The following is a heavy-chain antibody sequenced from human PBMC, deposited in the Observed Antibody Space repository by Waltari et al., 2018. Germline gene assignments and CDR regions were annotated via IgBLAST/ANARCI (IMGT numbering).Heavy chain of an antibody. CDR1: GLTFRFQG. CDR2: ISGSGGST. CDR3: AKDSPVLMVYAADY. V-gene: IGHV3-23*01. J-gene: IGHJ4*02. Sequence: EVQLLESGGGLAEPGGSLTISGAALGLTFRFQGMNWVRQAPGKGLEWVSGISGSGGSTYYADSVKGRFTISRDNSKNTLYLQMNSLRAEDTAVYYCAKDSPVLMVYAADYWGQGTMVTVSS. D-gene: IGHD2-8*01.